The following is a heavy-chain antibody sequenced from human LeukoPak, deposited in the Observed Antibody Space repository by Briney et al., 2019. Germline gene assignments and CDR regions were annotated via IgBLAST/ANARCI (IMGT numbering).Heavy chain of an antibody. CDR2: ISWNRGSI. CDR3: AKEYCSSTSCYFGIGGFAAFDI. Sequence: PGGSLRLSCAASGFTFDDCAMQGVRQAPGKGLEGGSGISWNRGSIGCADSVKGRFTISRDNAKNCLYLQMNSLRAEDTGLYYCAKEYCSSTSCYFGIGGFAAFDIWGQGTMVTVSS. CDR1: GFTFDDCA. J-gene: IGHJ3*02. D-gene: IGHD2-2*01. V-gene: IGHV3-9*01.